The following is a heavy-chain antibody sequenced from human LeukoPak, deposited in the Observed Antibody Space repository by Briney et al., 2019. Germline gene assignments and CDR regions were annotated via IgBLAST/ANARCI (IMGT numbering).Heavy chain of an antibody. Sequence: GGSLRLSCEASGFTSFGFPMNWVRKAPGKGLEWVSGISWNSGSIGYADSVKGRFTISRDNAKNSLYLQMNSLRAEDTAVYYCAKSDFPGYGMDVWGQGTTVTVSS. J-gene: IGHJ6*02. CDR3: AKSDFPGYGMDV. CDR2: ISWNSGSI. V-gene: IGHV3-9*02. D-gene: IGHD3-3*01. CDR1: GFTSFGFP.